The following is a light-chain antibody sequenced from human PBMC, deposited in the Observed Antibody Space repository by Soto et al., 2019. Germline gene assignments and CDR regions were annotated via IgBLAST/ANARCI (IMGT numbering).Light chain of an antibody. Sequence: QSVLTQPASVSGSPGQSITISCTGTSSDVGRYNYVSWYQQHPGKAPKLMIYDVSDRPSGVSDRFSGSKSGNTASLTISGLQAEDEADYYCSSYTSSSTEVFGSGTKLTVL. CDR1: SSDVGRYNY. CDR2: DVS. J-gene: IGLJ1*01. V-gene: IGLV2-14*03. CDR3: SSYTSSSTEV.